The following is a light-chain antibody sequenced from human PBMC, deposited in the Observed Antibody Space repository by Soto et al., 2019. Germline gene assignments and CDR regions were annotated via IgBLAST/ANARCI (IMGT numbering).Light chain of an antibody. V-gene: IGKV1-17*01. J-gene: IGKJ4*01. CDR1: RAVGSD. CDR3: QQHSNDPLT. CDR2: AVS. Sequence: QMTQSPSSLSASVGERIIITCRASRAVGSDVGWYQQKPGQAPKLLIYAVSTLQSGVPSRFSGSGSGTDFTLTISSLQPEDVATYYCQQHSNDPLTFGGRTKVEIK.